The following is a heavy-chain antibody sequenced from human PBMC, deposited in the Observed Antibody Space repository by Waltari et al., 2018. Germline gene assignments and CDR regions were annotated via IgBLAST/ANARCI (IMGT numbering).Heavy chain of an antibody. CDR2: IRGSGGST. J-gene: IGHJ4*02. CDR3: AKDGYDYIWGSYLFDY. D-gene: IGHD3-16*02. Sequence: EVQLVESGGGLVQPGGSLRLSCAASGFTFSSYAMSWVRQAPGKGLEWVSAIRGSGGSTYYADSVKGRFTISRDNSKNTLYLQMNSLRAEDTAVYYCAKDGYDYIWGSYLFDYWGQGTLVTVSS. CDR1: GFTFSSYA. V-gene: IGHV3-23*04.